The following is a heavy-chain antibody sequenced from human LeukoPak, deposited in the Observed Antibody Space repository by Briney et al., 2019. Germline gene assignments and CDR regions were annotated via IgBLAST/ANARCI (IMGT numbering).Heavy chain of an antibody. CDR1: GGSITTHY. Sequence: SETLSLTCTVSGGSITTHYWSWIRQPPGKGLEWIGYIYYSGSTNYNPSLKSRVTISVDTSKNQFSLKLSSVAAADTAVYYCGRGGKRGPDMAAGGKYYFDYWGQGTLATVSS. V-gene: IGHV4-59*11. J-gene: IGHJ4*02. CDR2: IYYSGST. D-gene: IGHD6-13*01. CDR3: GRGGKRGPDMAAGGKYYFDY.